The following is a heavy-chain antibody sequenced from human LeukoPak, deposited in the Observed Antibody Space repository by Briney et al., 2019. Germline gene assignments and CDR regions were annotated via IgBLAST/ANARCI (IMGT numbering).Heavy chain of an antibody. V-gene: IGHV5-51*01. Sequence: LGESLQISCQGSGYSFSSNWIGWVRQMPGKGLEWMGIIYPGDSDTRYSPSFQGQVTISADKSISTAYLQWSSLKSSDTAMYYCARGSGSYRIYDYWGQGTLVTVSS. J-gene: IGHJ4*02. CDR1: GYSFSSNW. CDR3: ARGSGSYRIYDY. CDR2: IYPGDSDT. D-gene: IGHD1-26*01.